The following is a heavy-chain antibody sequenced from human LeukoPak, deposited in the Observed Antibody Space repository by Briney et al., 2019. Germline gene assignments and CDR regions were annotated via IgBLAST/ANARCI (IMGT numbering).Heavy chain of an antibody. CDR1: GFTFSSYS. J-gene: IGHJ4*02. Sequence: GGSPRLSCAASGFTFSSYSMNWVRQAPGKGLEWVSSISSSSSYIYYADSAKGRFTISRDNAKNSLYLQMNSLRAEDTAVYYCAGSREGDRSDYWGQGTLVTVSS. D-gene: IGHD3-16*01. CDR2: ISSSSSYI. V-gene: IGHV3-21*01. CDR3: AGSREGDRSDY.